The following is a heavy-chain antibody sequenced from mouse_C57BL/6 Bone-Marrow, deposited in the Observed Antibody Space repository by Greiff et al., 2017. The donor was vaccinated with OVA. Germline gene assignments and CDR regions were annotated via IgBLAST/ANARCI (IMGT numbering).Heavy chain of an antibody. CDR3: TRGGLWLRQRYFDV. Sequence: EVQLQQSGEGLVKPGGSLKLSCAASGFTFSSYAMSWVRQTPEKRLEWVAYISSGGDYIYYADTVKGRFTISRDNARNTLYLQMSSLKSEDTAMYYCTRGGLWLRQRYFDVWGTGTTVTVSS. CDR1: GFTFSSYA. CDR2: ISSGGDYI. J-gene: IGHJ1*03. D-gene: IGHD2-2*01. V-gene: IGHV5-9-1*02.